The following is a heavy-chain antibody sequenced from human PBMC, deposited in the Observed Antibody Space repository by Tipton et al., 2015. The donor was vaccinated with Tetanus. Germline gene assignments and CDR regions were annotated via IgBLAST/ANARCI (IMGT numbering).Heavy chain of an antibody. CDR1: GGSINSVNYY. Sequence: LRLSCTVSGGSINSVNYYWSWIRQPPGKGLEWIGYVFHSGSTKYNPSLKSRVTIAVNTFKRQFSMTLTSATAADTAVYYCARAGFEGSSSSGYFDHWGLGVLVTVSS. J-gene: IGHJ4*02. CDR3: ARAGFEGSSSSGYFDH. D-gene: IGHD2-2*01. CDR2: VFHSGST. V-gene: IGHV4-61*01.